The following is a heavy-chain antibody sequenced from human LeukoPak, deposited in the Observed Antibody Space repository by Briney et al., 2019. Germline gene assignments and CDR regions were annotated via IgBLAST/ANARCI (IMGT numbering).Heavy chain of an antibody. J-gene: IGHJ4*02. V-gene: IGHV1-2*02. CDR2: INPNSGGT. CDR3: ARGNGDQYYFDY. D-gene: IGHD2-21*02. CDR1: GYTFTGYY. Sequence: ASVKVSRKASGYTFTGYYMHWVRQAPGQGLEWMGWINPNSGGTNYAQKFQGRVTMTRDTSISTAYMELSRLRSDDTAVYYCARGNGDQYYFDYWGQGTLVTVSS.